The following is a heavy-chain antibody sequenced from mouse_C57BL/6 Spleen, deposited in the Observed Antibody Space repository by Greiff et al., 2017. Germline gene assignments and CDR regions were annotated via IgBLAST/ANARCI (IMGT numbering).Heavy chain of an antibody. V-gene: IGHV1-80*01. D-gene: IGHD3-1*01. CDR1: GYAFRSYW. CDR3: ARGLAGPWFAY. Sequence: QVQLQQSGAELVKPGASVKISCKASGYAFRSYWMNWVKQRPGQGLEWIGQIYPGDGDTNYNGKFKGKATLTADKSSSTAYMQLSSLTSEDSAVYFCARGLAGPWFAYGGQGTLVTVSA. J-gene: IGHJ3*01. CDR2: IYPGDGDT.